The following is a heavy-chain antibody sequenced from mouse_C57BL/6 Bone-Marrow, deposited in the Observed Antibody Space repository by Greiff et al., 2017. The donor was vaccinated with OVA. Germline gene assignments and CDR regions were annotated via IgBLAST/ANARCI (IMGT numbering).Heavy chain of an antibody. Sequence: EVKVVESGGGLVQPGGSLKLSCAASGFTFSDYGMAWVRQAPRKGPEWVAFISNLAYSIYYADTVTGRFTISRENAKNTLYLEMSSLRSEDTAMYYCAGAYYYGSRGAWVAYWGQGTLVTVSA. CDR1: GFTFSDYG. CDR3: AGAYYYGSRGAWVAY. CDR2: ISNLAYSI. D-gene: IGHD1-1*01. V-gene: IGHV5-15*01. J-gene: IGHJ3*01.